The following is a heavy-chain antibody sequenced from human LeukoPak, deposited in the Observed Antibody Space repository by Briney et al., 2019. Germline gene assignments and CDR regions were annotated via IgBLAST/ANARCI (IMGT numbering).Heavy chain of an antibody. Sequence: WGSLRLSCAASGFTFSSYAMHWVRQAPGKGLEWVAVISYDGSNKYYADSVKGRFTISRDNSKNTLYLQMNSLRAEDTAVYYCAKSSGVLLWFGSFDYWGQGTLATVSS. CDR1: GFTFSSYA. CDR3: AKSSGVLLWFGSFDY. J-gene: IGHJ4*02. V-gene: IGHV3-30-3*02. CDR2: ISYDGSNK. D-gene: IGHD3-10*01.